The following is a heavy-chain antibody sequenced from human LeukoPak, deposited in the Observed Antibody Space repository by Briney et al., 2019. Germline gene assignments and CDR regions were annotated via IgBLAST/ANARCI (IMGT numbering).Heavy chain of an antibody. CDR2: ISSSSSYI. CDR3: ARTRDYYGSGSYYHGFDY. Sequence: GGSRRLSCAASGFTFSSYSMNWVRQAPGKGLEWVSSISSSSSYIYYADSVKGRFTISRDNAKNSLYLQMNSVRAEDTAVYYCARTRDYYGSGSYYHGFDYWGQGTLVTVSS. V-gene: IGHV3-21*01. J-gene: IGHJ4*02. CDR1: GFTFSSYS. D-gene: IGHD3-10*01.